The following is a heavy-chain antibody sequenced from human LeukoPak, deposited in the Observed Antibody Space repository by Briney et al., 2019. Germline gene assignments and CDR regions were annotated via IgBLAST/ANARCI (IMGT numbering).Heavy chain of an antibody. V-gene: IGHV4-39*07. D-gene: IGHD3-22*01. CDR1: GGSISSSSYY. CDR2: IYYSGST. Sequence: PSETLSLTCSVSGGSISSSSYYWGWIRQPPGKGLEWIGSIYYSGSTYYNPSLKSRVTISVDTSKNQFSLKLSSVTAADTAVYYCARDGGYYLSYYYYYMDVWGKGTTVTVSS. CDR3: ARDGGYYLSYYYYYMDV. J-gene: IGHJ6*03.